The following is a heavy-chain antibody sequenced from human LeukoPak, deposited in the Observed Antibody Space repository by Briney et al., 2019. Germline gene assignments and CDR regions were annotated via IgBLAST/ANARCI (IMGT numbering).Heavy chain of an antibody. J-gene: IGHJ4*02. CDR2: LYHSRST. V-gene: IGHV4-59*01. D-gene: IGHD3-10*01. CDR1: GVSISGFY. CDR3: VRNNYYGSGEIDY. Sequence: KPSETLSLTCTVSGVSISGFYWSWIRQSPGKGLEWIGWLYHSRSTNYNPSLKSRVTISVDTSKNQFSLKLNSVTAADTAVYYCVRNNYYGSGEIDYWGQGTLVTVSS.